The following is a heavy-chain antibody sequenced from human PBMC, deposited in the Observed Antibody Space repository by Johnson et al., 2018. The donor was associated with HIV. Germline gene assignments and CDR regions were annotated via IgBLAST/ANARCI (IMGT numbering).Heavy chain of an antibody. D-gene: IGHD2-8*01. CDR1: GFSFEDHD. CDR3: AKDMKGANGAFDI. V-gene: IGHV3-20*04. J-gene: IGHJ3*02. Sequence: EVQLVESGGGVVRHGGSLRLSCAASGFSFEDHDMSLVRQVPGKGLEGVSRINSDGSSPSYADSVKGRFTISRDNAKNSLYLQMNSLRAEDTALYYCAKDMKGANGAFDIWGQGTMVTVSS. CDR2: INSDGSSP.